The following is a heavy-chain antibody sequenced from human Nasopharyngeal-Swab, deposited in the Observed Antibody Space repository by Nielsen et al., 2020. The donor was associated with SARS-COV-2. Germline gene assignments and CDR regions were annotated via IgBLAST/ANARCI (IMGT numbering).Heavy chain of an antibody. J-gene: IGHJ4*02. CDR1: GFNFNTSW. V-gene: IGHV3-7*01. CDR3: VNGGSLDF. Sequence: GGSLRLSRADSGFNFNTSWMTWVRQAPGKGLEWVANINPDGSEMQYVDSVKGRFTISRDNAESSLYLQMNSLRAEDTGVYYCVNGGSLDFWGQGTLVTVSP. CDR2: INPDGSEM. D-gene: IGHD2-15*01.